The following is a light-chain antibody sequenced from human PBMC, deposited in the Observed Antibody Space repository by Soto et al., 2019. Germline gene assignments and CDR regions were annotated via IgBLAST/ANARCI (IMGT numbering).Light chain of an antibody. CDR1: QSVRSNY. CDR3: QQYGRSPYT. Sequence: EIVLTQSPGTLSLSPGERATLSCRASQSVRSNYLAWYQQKPGQAPRLLIYGASSMATGIPDRFRGTGSGTDFTLTISRLEPEDVAVYCCQQYGRSPYTFGHGTKLEIK. V-gene: IGKV3-20*01. CDR2: GAS. J-gene: IGKJ2*01.